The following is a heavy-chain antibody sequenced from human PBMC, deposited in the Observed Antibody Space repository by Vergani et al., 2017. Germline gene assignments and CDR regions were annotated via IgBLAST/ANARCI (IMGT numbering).Heavy chain of an antibody. CDR2: IYYSGST. CDR3: ARESTTVTTLDY. CDR1: GGSISSGDYY. V-gene: IGHV4-30-4*01. J-gene: IGHJ4*02. Sequence: VQLQESGPGLVKPSETPSLTCTVPGGSISSGDYYWSWIRQPPGKGLEWIGYIYYSGSTYYNPSLKSRVTISVDTSKNQFSLKLSSVTAADTAVYYCARESTTVTTLDYWGEGTLVTVAS. D-gene: IGHD4-17*01.